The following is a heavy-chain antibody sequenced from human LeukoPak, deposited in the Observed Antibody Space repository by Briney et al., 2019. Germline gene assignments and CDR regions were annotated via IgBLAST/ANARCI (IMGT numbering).Heavy chain of an antibody. CDR1: GYTFTGYY. V-gene: IGHV1-2*02. J-gene: IGHJ4*02. Sequence: GASVKVSCKASGYTFTGYYMHWVRQAPGQGLEGMGWINPNSGGTNYAQKFQGRVTMTRDTPTSTVYMELSSLRSEDTAVYYCARVRGDGYNYFDYWGQGTLVTVSS. CDR2: INPNSGGT. D-gene: IGHD5-24*01. CDR3: ARVRGDGYNYFDY.